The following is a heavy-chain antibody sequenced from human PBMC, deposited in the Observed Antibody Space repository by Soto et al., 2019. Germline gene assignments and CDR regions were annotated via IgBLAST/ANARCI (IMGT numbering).Heavy chain of an antibody. V-gene: IGHV4-39*01. CDR1: GGSISSSIYY. Sequence: SGTLYLTCTVSGGSISSSIYYWGWIRQPPGKGLEWIGSIYYSGSTYYNPSLKSRVTISVDTSKNQFSLKLSSVTAADTAVYYCARDYYYDSSGYYWGQGTLVTVSS. J-gene: IGHJ4*02. CDR2: IYYSGST. D-gene: IGHD3-22*01. CDR3: ARDYYYDSSGYY.